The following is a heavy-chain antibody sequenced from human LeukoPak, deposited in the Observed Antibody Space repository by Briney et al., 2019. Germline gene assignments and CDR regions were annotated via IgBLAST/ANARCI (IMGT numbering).Heavy chain of an antibody. Sequence: GGSLRLSCAASGFTVSSNYMSWVRQAPGKGLEWVSVIYSGGSTYYADSVKGRFTISRDNSKNTLYLQMNSLRAEDTAVYYCARDDAESSLGYWGQGTLVTVSS. V-gene: IGHV3-66*01. CDR3: ARDDAESSLGY. CDR1: GFTVSSNY. D-gene: IGHD2-2*01. CDR2: IYSGGST. J-gene: IGHJ4*02.